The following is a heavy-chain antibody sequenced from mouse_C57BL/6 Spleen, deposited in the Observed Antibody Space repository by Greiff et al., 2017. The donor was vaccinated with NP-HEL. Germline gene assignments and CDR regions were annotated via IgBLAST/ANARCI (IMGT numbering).Heavy chain of an antibody. D-gene: IGHD1-1*01. CDR3: ARDYGSTYGFAY. CDR2: IDPANGNT. J-gene: IGHJ3*01. Sequence: VHVKQSVAELVRPGASVKLSCTASGFNIKNTYMHWVKQRPEQGLEWIGRIDPANGNTKYAPKFQGKATITADTSSNTVYLQLSSLTSEDTAIYYCARDYGSTYGFAYWGQRTLVTVSA. V-gene: IGHV14-3*01. CDR1: GFNIKNTY.